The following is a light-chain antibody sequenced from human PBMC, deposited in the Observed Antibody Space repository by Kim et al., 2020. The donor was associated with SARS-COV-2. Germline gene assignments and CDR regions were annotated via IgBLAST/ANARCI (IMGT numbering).Light chain of an antibody. Sequence: DIQMTQSPSSLSASVGDRVTITCRASQNINNYLTWYQQKPGKAPELLIYAASNLQGGVPSRFSGSGSGTDFTLTISSLQPEDFATYYCPQSYITPRPFGKGTKLEI. CDR1: QNINNY. V-gene: IGKV1-39*01. CDR3: PQSYITPRP. CDR2: AAS. J-gene: IGKJ2*01.